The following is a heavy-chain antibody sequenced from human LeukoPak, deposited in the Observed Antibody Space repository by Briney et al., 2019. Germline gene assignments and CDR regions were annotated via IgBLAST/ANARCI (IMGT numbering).Heavy chain of an antibody. V-gene: IGHV3-30*04. J-gene: IGHJ6*03. Sequence: GGSLRLSCAASGFTFSSYAMHWVRQAPGKGLEWVAVISYDGSNKYYADSVKGRFTISRDNSKNTLYLQMNSLRAEDTAVYYCARDPDLKYYDYVWGSYRPPMDVWGKGTTVTVSS. CDR3: ARDPDLKYYDYVWGSYRPPMDV. CDR1: GFTFSSYA. CDR2: ISYDGSNK. D-gene: IGHD3-16*02.